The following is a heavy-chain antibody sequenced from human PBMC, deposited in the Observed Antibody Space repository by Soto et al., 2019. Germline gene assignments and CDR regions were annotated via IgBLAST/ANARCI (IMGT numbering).Heavy chain of an antibody. D-gene: IGHD6-19*01. J-gene: IGHJ4*02. CDR1: GDSFSDYY. CDR3: ARGHYSSGWPIDH. Sequence: QVQLQGSGPGLVKPSETLTLTCTVSGDSFSDYYWNWIRQVPGKGLEWIGFVFHSATTSYNPSLKTRVAISDDTSKKQFSLRLTSVTAADTAIYYCARGHYSSGWPIDHWGQGILVTVSS. V-gene: IGHV4-59*01. CDR2: VFHSATT.